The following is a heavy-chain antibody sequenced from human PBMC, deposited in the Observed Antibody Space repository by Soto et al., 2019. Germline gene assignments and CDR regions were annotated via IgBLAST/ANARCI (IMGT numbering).Heavy chain of an antibody. V-gene: IGHV4-34*01. CDR3: GRGGYCRNGVCYRTVRFYYYMDV. J-gene: IGHJ6*03. CDR1: GGSVSNYY. D-gene: IGHD2-8*01. CDR2: INQSGST. Sequence: SETLSLTCAVYGGSVSNYYWTWIRQPPGKGLEWVGEINQSGSTNYNPSLRSRVTISVDTSQNQFSLTLSSVTAADTAVYYCGRGGYCRNGVCYRTVRFYYYMDVWGKGTTVTVSS.